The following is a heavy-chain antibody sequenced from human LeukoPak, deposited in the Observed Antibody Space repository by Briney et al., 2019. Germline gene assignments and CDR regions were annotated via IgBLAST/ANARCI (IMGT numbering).Heavy chain of an antibody. CDR2: ISYDGSNK. J-gene: IGHJ4*02. CDR1: GFTFSSYA. V-gene: IGHV3-30-3*01. D-gene: IGHD6-13*01. Sequence: GGSLRLSCAASGFTFSSYAMHWVRQAPGKGLEWVAVISYDGSNKYYADSVKGRFTISRDNSKNTLYLQMNSLRAEDAAVYYCARGSLTNIAAAGTGDYWGQGTLVTVSS. CDR3: ARGSLTNIAAAGTGDY.